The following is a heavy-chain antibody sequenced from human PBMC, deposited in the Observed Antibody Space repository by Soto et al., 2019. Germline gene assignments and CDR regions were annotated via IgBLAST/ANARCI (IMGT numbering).Heavy chain of an antibody. J-gene: IGHJ4*02. CDR3: ARAAIKRHRVEGQVCPSQTLDD. V-gene: IGHV4-34*01. CDR1: GETFSGYY. Sequence: SETLSLTCAVYGETFSGYYWTWIRQPPGEGLEWIGEVSHIGSTNYNPSLKSLVTISADTSKNQFSLELASLTAADTAVYYCARAAIKRHRVEGQVCPSQTLDDWSQGTLVTVS. CDR2: VSHIGST. D-gene: IGHD2-8*01.